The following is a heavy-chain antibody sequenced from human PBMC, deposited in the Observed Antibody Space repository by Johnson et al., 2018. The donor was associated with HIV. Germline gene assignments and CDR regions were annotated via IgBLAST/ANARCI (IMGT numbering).Heavy chain of an antibody. V-gene: IGHV3-13*01. CDR3: ARAPRFGRVRGSAFDI. CDR2: IGTAGDT. CDR1: GFRFNDYA. J-gene: IGHJ3*02. D-gene: IGHD3-10*01. Sequence: VQLVESGGGFVQPGGSLRLSCAASGFRFNDYALSWVRQAPGKGLEWVSAIGTAGDTYYPGSVKGRFTISRENAKNSLYLQMNSLRAGDTAVYYCARAPRFGRVRGSAFDIWGQGTMVTVSS.